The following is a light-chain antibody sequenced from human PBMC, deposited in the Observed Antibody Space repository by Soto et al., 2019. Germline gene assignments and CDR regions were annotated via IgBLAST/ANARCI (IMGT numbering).Light chain of an antibody. Sequence: EIVLTQSPATLSLSPGERATLSCRASQSVSSYLAWYQQKPGQAPRLLIYDASNRATGIPARFSGSGSGTDFTLTISSLEPEDFAVYYCQQRNAWPWTCGQETKVEIK. CDR3: QQRNAWPWT. J-gene: IGKJ1*01. CDR1: QSVSSY. CDR2: DAS. V-gene: IGKV3-11*01.